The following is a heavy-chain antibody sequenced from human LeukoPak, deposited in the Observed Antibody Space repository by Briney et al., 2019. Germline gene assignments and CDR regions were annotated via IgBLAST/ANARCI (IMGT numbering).Heavy chain of an antibody. CDR2: IPYDGSDK. D-gene: IGHD3-10*02. J-gene: IGHJ6*04. CDR3: AELGITMIGGV. CDR1: GFTFSAFG. Sequence: GGSLRLSCAASGFTFSAFGMHWVRQAPGKGLEWVTFIPYDGSDKYYADSVKGRFTISRDNAKNSLYLQMNSLRAEDTAVYYCAELGITMIGGVWGKGTTVTISS. V-gene: IGHV3-30*02.